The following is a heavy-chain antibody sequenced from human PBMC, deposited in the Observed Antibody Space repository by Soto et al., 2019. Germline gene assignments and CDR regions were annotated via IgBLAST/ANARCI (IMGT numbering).Heavy chain of an antibody. CDR1: GYTFTGYY. D-gene: IGHD3-10*01. CDR2: INPNSGGT. Sequence: ASVKVSCKASGYTFTGYYMHWVRQAPGQGLEWMGWINPNSGGTNYAQKFQGRVTMTRDTSISTAYMELSRLRSDDTAVYYCARPILLWFGDSSYWGQGTLVTVSS. J-gene: IGHJ4*02. CDR3: ARPILLWFGDSSY. V-gene: IGHV1-2*02.